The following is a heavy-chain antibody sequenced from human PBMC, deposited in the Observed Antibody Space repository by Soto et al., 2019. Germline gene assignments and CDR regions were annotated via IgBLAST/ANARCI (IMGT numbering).Heavy chain of an antibody. CDR1: GGSISSYY. D-gene: IGHD1-20*01. V-gene: IGHV4-59*01. J-gene: IGHJ6*02. CDR2: IYYSGST. CDR3: AKFITGTFDYYYGMDV. Sequence: SETLSLTCTVSGGSISSYYWSWIRQPPGKGLEWIGYIYYSGSTNYNPSLKSRVTISVDTSKNQFSLKLSSVTAADTAVYYCAKFITGTFDYYYGMDVWGQGTTVTVSS.